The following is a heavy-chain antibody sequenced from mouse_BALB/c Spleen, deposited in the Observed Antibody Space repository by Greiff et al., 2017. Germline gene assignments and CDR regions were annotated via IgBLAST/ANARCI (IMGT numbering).Heavy chain of an antibody. D-gene: IGHD2-14*01. CDR2: IHYSGST. V-gene: IGHV3-1*02. CDR1: GYSITSGYS. Sequence: EVKLQESGPDLVKPSQSLSLTCTVTGYSITSGYSWHWIRQFPGNKLEWMGYIHYSGSTNYNPSLKSRISITRDTSKNQFFLQLNSVTTEDTATYYCARGYYRYDGRNWYFDVWGAGTTVTVSS. CDR3: ARGYYRYDGRNWYFDV. J-gene: IGHJ1*01.